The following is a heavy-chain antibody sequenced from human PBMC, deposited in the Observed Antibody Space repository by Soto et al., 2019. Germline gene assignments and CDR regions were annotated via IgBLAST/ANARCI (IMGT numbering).Heavy chain of an antibody. CDR3: ARSHPLWRLRATYFDY. CDR2: IYYSGST. J-gene: IGHJ4*02. V-gene: IGHV4-39*01. CDR1: GCSMSSSSYY. Sequence: PXETLSLTCTVAGCSMSSSSYYWGWIRQPPGKGLEWIGSIYYSGSTYYNPSLKSRVTISVDTSKNQFSLKLSSVTAADTAVHYCARSHPLWRLRATYFDYWGQGTLVTVSS. D-gene: IGHD5-12*01.